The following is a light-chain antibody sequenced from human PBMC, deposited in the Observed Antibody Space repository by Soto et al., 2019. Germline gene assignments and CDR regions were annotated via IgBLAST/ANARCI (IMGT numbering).Light chain of an antibody. CDR2: DVA. CDR1: SSDVGSYNY. CDR3: SSYTSSSTYV. J-gene: IGLJ1*01. V-gene: IGLV2-14*03. Sequence: SALIKPASVYGSPGQSITISCTGTSSDVGSYNYVSWYQHHPGKAPKVMIFDVANRPSGVSDRLSASKSANTASLTISGLQAEDEADYYCSSYTSSSTYVFGTGTKVTVL.